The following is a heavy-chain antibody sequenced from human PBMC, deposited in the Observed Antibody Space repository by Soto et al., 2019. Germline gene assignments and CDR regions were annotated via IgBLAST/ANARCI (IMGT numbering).Heavy chain of an antibody. V-gene: IGHV4-39*01. D-gene: IGHD2-2*02. J-gene: IGHJ6*02. CDR3: ARPGTNNLYGESFYGVDV. CDR1: GGSISSGDYY. CDR2: MYYSGNT. Sequence: QLQLQESGPGLVNPSETLSLTCTVSGGSISSGDYYWGWFRQPPGKGLEWTGSMYYSGNTYYTSSLKGPATISRDTSTDQLSLTLSSVTAADGRVYYCARPGTNNLYGESFYGVDVWGQGTTVTVSS.